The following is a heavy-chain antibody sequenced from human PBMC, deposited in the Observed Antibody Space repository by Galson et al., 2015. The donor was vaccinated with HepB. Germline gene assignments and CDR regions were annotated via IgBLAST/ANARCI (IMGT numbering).Heavy chain of an antibody. CDR2: ISGSGGST. CDR3: AKDSRSGGGTIFGVVIRGAFDI. CDR1: GFTFSSYA. Sequence: SLRLSCAASGFTFSSYAMSWVRQAPGKGLEWVSAISGSGGSTYYADSVKGRFTISRDNSKDTLYLQMNSLRAEDTAVYYCAKDSRSGGGTIFGVVIRGAFDIWGQGTMVTVSS. J-gene: IGHJ3*02. V-gene: IGHV3-23*01. D-gene: IGHD3-3*01.